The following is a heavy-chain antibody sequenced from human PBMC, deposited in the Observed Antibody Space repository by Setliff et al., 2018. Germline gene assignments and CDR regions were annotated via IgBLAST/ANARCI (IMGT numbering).Heavy chain of an antibody. Sequence: ASVKVSCKASGYSFPSYGISWVRQAPGQGLEWMRWISAYNGFIIYAQMFQGRVIMTTDTSTSTAYMELRSLRSDDTAVYYCARDRPMVVVADNLALFDYWGQGTLVTVSS. CDR3: ARDRPMVVVADNLALFDY. CDR1: GYSFPSYG. V-gene: IGHV1-18*01. D-gene: IGHD2-15*01. J-gene: IGHJ4*02. CDR2: ISAYNGFI.